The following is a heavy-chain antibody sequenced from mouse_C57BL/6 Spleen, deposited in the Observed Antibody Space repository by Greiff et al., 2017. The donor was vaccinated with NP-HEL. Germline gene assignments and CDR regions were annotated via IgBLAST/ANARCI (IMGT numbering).Heavy chain of an antibody. Sequence: QVQLKESGAELARPGASVKLSCKASGYTFTSYGISWVKQRTGQGLEWIGEIYPRSGNTYYNEKFKGKATLPADKSSSTAYMELRSLTSEDSAVYFCARDYYGSSYVSYAMDYWGQGTSVTVSS. CDR3: ARDYYGSSYVSYAMDY. CDR2: IYPRSGNT. D-gene: IGHD1-1*01. CDR1: GYTFTSYG. V-gene: IGHV1-81*01. J-gene: IGHJ4*01.